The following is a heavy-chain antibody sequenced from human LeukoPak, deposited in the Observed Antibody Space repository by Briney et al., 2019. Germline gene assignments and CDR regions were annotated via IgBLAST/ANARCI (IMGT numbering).Heavy chain of an antibody. D-gene: IGHD2-2*01. V-gene: IGHV3-33*01. Sequence: PGSSLRLSCAASGFPFSGSGMHWVRQAPGKGLEWVAVIWYDGSHQYYADSVKGRFTISRDNSKNTLDLQMNSLRAEDTAVYYCATDTVAVPAASGRFDPWGQGTLVTVSS. CDR1: GFPFSGSG. CDR2: IWYDGSHQ. J-gene: IGHJ5*02. CDR3: ATDTVAVPAASGRFDP.